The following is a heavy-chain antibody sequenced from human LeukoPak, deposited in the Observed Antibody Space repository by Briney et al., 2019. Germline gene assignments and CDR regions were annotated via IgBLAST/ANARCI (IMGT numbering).Heavy chain of an antibody. D-gene: IGHD3-22*01. CDR2: INPNSGAT. CDR3: ASSITMIVVVTPAPNFDY. Sequence: GASVQVSCKASGYTFTGYYMHWVRQAPGQGLEWMGWINPNSGATNFAQKFQGRVTMTRDTSISTAYMELSRLRSDDTAVYYCASSITMIVVVTPAPNFDYWGQGTLVTVSS. J-gene: IGHJ4*02. V-gene: IGHV1-2*02. CDR1: GYTFTGYY.